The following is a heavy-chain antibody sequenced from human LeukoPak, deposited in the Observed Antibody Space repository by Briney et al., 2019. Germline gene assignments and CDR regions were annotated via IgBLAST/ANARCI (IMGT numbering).Heavy chain of an antibody. J-gene: IGHJ4*02. CDR2: ISGSGGST. Sequence: GGSLRLSCAASGFTFSSYGMSWVRQAPGKGLEWVSAISGSGGSTYYADSVKGRFTISRDNSKNTLYLQMNSLRAEDTAVYYCAKDPGVWFGELFLFDYWGQGTLVTVSS. CDR1: GFTFSSYG. V-gene: IGHV3-23*01. CDR3: AKDPGVWFGELFLFDY. D-gene: IGHD3-10*01.